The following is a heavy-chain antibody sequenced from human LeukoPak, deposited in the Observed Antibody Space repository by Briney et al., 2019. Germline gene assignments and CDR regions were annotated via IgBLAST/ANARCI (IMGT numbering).Heavy chain of an antibody. Sequence: GGSLRLSCAVSGITLSNYGMSWVRQAPGKGLEWVAGIGASGGGTNYADSVKGRFTISRDNPKNTLYLQMNSLRAEDTAVYFCAKRGVVIRVILVGFHKEAYYFDSWGQGALVTVSS. D-gene: IGHD3-22*01. CDR3: AKRGVVIRVILVGFHKEAYYFDS. V-gene: IGHV3-23*01. CDR1: GITLSNYG. J-gene: IGHJ4*02. CDR2: IGASGGGT.